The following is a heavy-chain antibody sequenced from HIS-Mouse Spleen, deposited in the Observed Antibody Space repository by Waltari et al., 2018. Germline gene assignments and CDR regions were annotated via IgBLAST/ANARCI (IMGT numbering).Heavy chain of an antibody. CDR1: GGSTSSSRYS. J-gene: IGHJ4*02. D-gene: IGHD6-6*01. Sequence: QLQLQESGPGLVKPSETLSLPCTVPGGSTSSSRYSWGWFRQAPGKGLEWIGSIYYSGSTYYNPSLKSRVTISVDTSKNQFSLKLSSVTAADTAVYYCASRYSSSSQFGYWGQGTLVTVSS. CDR2: IYYSGST. V-gene: IGHV4-39*07. CDR3: ASRYSSSSQFGY.